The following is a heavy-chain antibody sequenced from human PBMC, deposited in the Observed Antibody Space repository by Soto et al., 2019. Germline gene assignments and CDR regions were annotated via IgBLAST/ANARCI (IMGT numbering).Heavy chain of an antibody. Sequence: PGESLKISCKGSGYSFTTQWIGWVRQMPGKGLEWMGIIFPGDSDTRYSPSFQGQVTISADKSISTAYLQWSRLKASDTAMDYCASRRRDFLPGPPGTLDYWGQGPLVTVPS. CDR3: ASRRRDFLPGPPGTLDY. J-gene: IGHJ4*02. V-gene: IGHV5-51*01. D-gene: IGHD3-3*01. CDR1: GYSFTTQW. CDR2: IFPGDSDT.